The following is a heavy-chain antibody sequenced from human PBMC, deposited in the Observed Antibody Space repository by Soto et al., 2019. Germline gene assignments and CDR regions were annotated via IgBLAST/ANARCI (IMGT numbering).Heavy chain of an antibody. CDR3: ARDPLTGYYYYYGMDV. CDR2: IIPIFGTA. CDR1: GGTFSSYA. D-gene: IGHD3-9*01. J-gene: IGHJ6*02. V-gene: IGHV1-69*01. Sequence: QVQLVQSGAEVKKPGSSVKVSCKASGGTFSSYAISWVRQAPGQGLEWMGGIIPIFGTANYAQKFQGRVTITADESTRTAYMELSSLRSEDTAVYYCARDPLTGYYYYYGMDVWGQGTTVTVSS.